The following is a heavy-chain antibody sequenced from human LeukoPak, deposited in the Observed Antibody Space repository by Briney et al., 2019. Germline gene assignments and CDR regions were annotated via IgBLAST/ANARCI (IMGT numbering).Heavy chain of an antibody. CDR3: ARFSDGVRGVPFFDY. D-gene: IGHD3-10*01. Sequence: PSETLSLTCTVSGGSINSYYWSWIRQPPGKGLEWIGYIYYSGSTNYNPSLESRVTISVDSSKNQFSLKLSSVTAADTAVYYCARFSDGVRGVPFFDYWGQGTLVTVSS. J-gene: IGHJ4*02. V-gene: IGHV4-59*08. CDR2: IYYSGST. CDR1: GGSINSYY.